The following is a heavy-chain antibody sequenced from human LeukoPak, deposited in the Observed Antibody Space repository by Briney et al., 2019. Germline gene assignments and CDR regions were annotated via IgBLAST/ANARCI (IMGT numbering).Heavy chain of an antibody. J-gene: IGHJ6*03. CDR3: ARAYVDTAMPSDYYYYYMDV. CDR1: GYTFTSYG. D-gene: IGHD5-18*01. CDR2: ISAYNGNT. Sequence: ASVKVSCKASGYTFTSYGISWVRQAPGQGLAWMGWISAYNGNTNYAQKLQGRVTMTTDTSTSTAYMELRSLRSDDTAVYYCARAYVDTAMPSDYYYYYMDVWGKGTTVTVSS. V-gene: IGHV1-18*01.